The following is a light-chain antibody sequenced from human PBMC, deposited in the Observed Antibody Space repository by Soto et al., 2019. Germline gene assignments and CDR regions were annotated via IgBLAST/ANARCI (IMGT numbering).Light chain of an antibody. CDR2: DVS. Sequence: QSALTQPASVSGSPGQSITISCTGTSSDIGGYTYVSWYQQHPGTAPKLMIYDVSDRPSGVSNRFSGSKSGNTASLTISGLQAEDEANYYCSSYTTSSTLVFGGGTKLTVL. CDR3: SSYTTSSTLV. V-gene: IGLV2-14*01. J-gene: IGLJ2*01. CDR1: SSDIGGYTY.